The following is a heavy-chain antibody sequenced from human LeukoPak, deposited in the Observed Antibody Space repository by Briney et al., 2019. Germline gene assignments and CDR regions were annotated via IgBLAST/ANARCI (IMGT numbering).Heavy chain of an antibody. CDR2: INPNSGGT. CDR1: GYTFTGYY. CDR3: ARYSPLKGDFNFDY. J-gene: IGHJ4*02. D-gene: IGHD2-21*02. V-gene: IGHV1-2*02. Sequence: GASVKVSCKASGYTFTGYYMHWVRQAPGQGLEWMGWINPNSGGTNYAQKFQGRVTMTRDTSISTAYMELSRLRSDDTAVYYCARYSPLKGDFNFDYWGQGTLVTVSS.